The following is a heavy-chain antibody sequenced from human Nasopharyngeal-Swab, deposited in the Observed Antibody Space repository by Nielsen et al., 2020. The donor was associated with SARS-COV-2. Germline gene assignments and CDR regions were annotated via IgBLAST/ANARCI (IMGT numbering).Heavy chain of an antibody. J-gene: IGHJ6*02. Sequence: GGSLRLSCAASGFTFSSYWMHWVRQAPGKGLVWVARIKSDGSSTSYADSVKGRFTISRDNAKNTLYLQMNSLRAEDTAVYYCAKDRGRTIVVVPAAIGMDVWGQGTTVTVSS. CDR2: IKSDGSST. CDR1: GFTFSSYW. V-gene: IGHV3-74*01. D-gene: IGHD2-2*01. CDR3: AKDRGRTIVVVPAAIGMDV.